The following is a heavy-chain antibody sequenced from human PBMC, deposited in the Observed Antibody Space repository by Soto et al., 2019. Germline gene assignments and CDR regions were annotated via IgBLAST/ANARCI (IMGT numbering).Heavy chain of an antibody. CDR1: GGTFSSYT. J-gene: IGHJ4*02. D-gene: IGHD1-26*01. V-gene: IGHV1-69*01. CDR2: ITHTLNIA. Sequence: QLQLVQSGAEVREPGSSVKVSCKASGGTFSSYTVIWVRQAPGQGLEWMGGITHTLNIAKYAEKFQGRVTITADESTSTVNMHLSSLRSEDTAVYFCARGYYSGSNPSSFDYWGQGTLVAVSS. CDR3: ARGYYSGSNPSSFDY.